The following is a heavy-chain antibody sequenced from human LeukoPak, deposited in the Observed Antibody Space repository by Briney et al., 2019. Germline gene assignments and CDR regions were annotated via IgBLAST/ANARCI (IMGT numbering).Heavy chain of an antibody. Sequence: SETLSLTCAVYGGSFSGYYWSWIRQPPGKGLEWSGEINHSGSTNYNPSLKSRVTISVDTSKNQFSLKLSSVTAADTAVYYCARGACSSTSCYYYFDYWGQGTLVTVSS. D-gene: IGHD2-2*01. CDR1: GGSFSGYY. CDR2: INHSGST. V-gene: IGHV4-34*01. CDR3: ARGACSSTSCYYYFDY. J-gene: IGHJ4*02.